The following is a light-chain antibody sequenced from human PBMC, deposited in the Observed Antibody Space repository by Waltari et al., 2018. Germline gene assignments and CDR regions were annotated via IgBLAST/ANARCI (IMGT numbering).Light chain of an antibody. Sequence: DIQMTQSPISLSASVGDRVNITCRASKGITNSLAWYQQKPGQAPELLLYATSRLEGGVPSRFSGSGSGTDYTLTISSLQPEDFATYYCQQYYSTPYTFGQGTRLEIK. CDR2: ATS. CDR3: QQYYSTPYT. J-gene: IGKJ2*01. CDR1: KGITNS. V-gene: IGKV1-NL1*01.